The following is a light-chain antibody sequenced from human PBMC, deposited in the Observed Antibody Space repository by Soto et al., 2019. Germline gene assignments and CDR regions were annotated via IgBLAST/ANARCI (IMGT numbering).Light chain of an antibody. CDR1: HTFSASY. V-gene: IGKV3-20*01. CDR2: GSS. CDR3: QQYNSWPLT. J-gene: IGKJ4*01. Sequence: EIVLTQSPATLSLSPGEGAALSCRASHTFSASYLAWYQQKPGQAPRLLMHGSSNRAVGIPDRFSGSGSGTEFTLTISRLEPEDFAVYYCQQYNSWPLTFGGGTKVEIK.